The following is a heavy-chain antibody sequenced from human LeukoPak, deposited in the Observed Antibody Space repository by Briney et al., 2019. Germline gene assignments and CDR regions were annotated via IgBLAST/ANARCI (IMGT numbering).Heavy chain of an antibody. Sequence: GGSVRLSCAASGFTFDDYAMHWVRQAPGKGLEWVSLISGDGGSTYYADSVKGRFTISRDNSKNSLYLQMNSLRTKDTALYYCARSDWYDWGQGTLVTVSS. CDR3: ARSDWYD. D-gene: IGHD3/OR15-3a*01. V-gene: IGHV3-43*02. J-gene: IGHJ4*02. CDR2: ISGDGGST. CDR1: GFTFDDYA.